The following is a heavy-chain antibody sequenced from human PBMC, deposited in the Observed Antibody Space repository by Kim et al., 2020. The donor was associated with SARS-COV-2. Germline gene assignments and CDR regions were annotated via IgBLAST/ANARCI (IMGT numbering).Heavy chain of an antibody. Sequence: GGSLRLSCAASGFTFSSYWMHWVRQAPGKGLVWVSRIKSDGNFIVYADSVKGRFTISRDNAKSTLYLQMISLRVEDTAIYYCARDLNDTISGSDFWGQGTLGT. CDR1: GFTFSSYW. D-gene: IGHD1-26*01. V-gene: IGHV3-74*01. CDR3: ARDLNDTISGSDF. CDR2: IKSDGNFI. J-gene: IGHJ4*02.